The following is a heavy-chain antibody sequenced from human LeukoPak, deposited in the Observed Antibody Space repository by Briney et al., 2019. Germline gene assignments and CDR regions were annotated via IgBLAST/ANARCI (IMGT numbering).Heavy chain of an antibody. CDR1: GYTFTSYG. D-gene: IGHD2-15*01. CDR3: ARRGLGYCSGGSRDWFDP. V-gene: IGHV1-18*01. CDR2: ISAYNGNT. J-gene: IGHJ5*02. Sequence: ASVKVSCKASGYTFTSYGISWVRQAPGQGLEWMGWISAYNGNTNYAQKLQGRVTMTTDTSTSTAYMELRSLRSDDTAVYYCARRGLGYCSGGSRDWFDPWGQGTLVTVSA.